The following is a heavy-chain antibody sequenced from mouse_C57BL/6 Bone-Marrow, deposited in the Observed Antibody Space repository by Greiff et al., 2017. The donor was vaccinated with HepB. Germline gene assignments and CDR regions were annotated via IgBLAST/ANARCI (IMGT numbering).Heavy chain of an antibody. CDR3: ARWGPYYCGSSSDYCDY. J-gene: IGHJ2*01. V-gene: IGHV1-81*01. D-gene: IGHD1-1*01. Sequence: VQLQQSGAELARPGASVKLSCKASGYTFTSYGISWVKQRTGQGLEWIGEIYPRSGNTYYNEKFKGKATLTADKSSSTAYMELRSLTSEDSAVYFCARWGPYYCGSSSDYCDYWGQGTTLTVSS. CDR2: IYPRSGNT. CDR1: GYTFTSYG.